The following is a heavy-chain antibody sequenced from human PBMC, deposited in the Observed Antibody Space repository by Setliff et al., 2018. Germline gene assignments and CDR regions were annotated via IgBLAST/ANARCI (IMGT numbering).Heavy chain of an antibody. V-gene: IGHV4-4*08. CDR3: ARTARVPDC. CDR1: GGSISNYY. CDR2: IYTSGII. Sequence: SETLSLTCTVSGGSISNYYWSWFRQPPGKGLEWIGYIYTSGIINYNPSLKSRVTMSLDTSKNQFSLSLTSVTAADTAMYFCARTARVPDCSGQGILVTVSS. J-gene: IGHJ4*02.